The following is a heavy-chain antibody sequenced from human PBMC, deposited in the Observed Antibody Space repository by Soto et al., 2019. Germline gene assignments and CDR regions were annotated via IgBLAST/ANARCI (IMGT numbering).Heavy chain of an antibody. V-gene: IGHV3-23*01. CDR2: LPEIGTNT. J-gene: IGHJ4*02. Sequence: LRLSCAASGFTFSNYGMSWVRHAPGKGLEWVSALPEIGTNTYYADSVKGRFTISRDNSKNTLFLQINNLRAGDTAVYYCAKKSGVGATWYYDYWSQGTRVTVSS. CDR1: GFTFSNYG. D-gene: IGHD1-26*01. CDR3: AKKSGVGATWYYDY.